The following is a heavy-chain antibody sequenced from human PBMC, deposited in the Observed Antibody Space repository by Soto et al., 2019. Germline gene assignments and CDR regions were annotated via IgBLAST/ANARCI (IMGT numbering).Heavy chain of an antibody. CDR2: IYYSGST. CDR1: GGSISSYY. CDR3: ARASDYGSAQNYYYYYYMDV. J-gene: IGHJ6*03. V-gene: IGHV4-59*01. D-gene: IGHD3-10*01. Sequence: SETLSLTCTVSGGSISSYYWSWIRQPPGKGLEWIGYIYYSGSTNYNPSLKSRVTISVDTSKNQFSLKLSSVTAADTAVYYCARASDYGSAQNYYYYYYMDVWAKGNTVTVSS.